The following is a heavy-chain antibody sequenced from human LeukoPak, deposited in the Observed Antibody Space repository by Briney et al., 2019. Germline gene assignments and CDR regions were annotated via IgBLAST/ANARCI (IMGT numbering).Heavy chain of an antibody. J-gene: IGHJ4*02. Sequence: GGSLRLSCAASGFTFSSYAMHWVRQAPGKGLEWVAVISYDGSNKYYADSVKGRFTISRDNSKNTLYLQMSSLRSEDTAVYYCARDLLTGDYFDYWGQGTLVTVSS. CDR2: ISYDGSNK. V-gene: IGHV3-30*04. D-gene: IGHD3-9*01. CDR1: GFTFSSYA. CDR3: ARDLLTGDYFDY.